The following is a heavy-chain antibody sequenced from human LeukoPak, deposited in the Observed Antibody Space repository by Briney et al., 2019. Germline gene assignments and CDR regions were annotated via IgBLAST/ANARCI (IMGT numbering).Heavy chain of an antibody. CDR2: IYYSGST. CDR3: ARRIAAARYRWFDP. Sequence: SETLSLTCTVSGGSISSYYWSWIRQPPGKGLEWIGYIYYSGSTNYNPSLKSRVSISVDTSKNQFSLKLSSVTAADTAVYYCARRIAAARYRWFDPWGQGTLVTVSP. V-gene: IGHV4-59*01. J-gene: IGHJ5*02. D-gene: IGHD6-13*01. CDR1: GGSISSYY.